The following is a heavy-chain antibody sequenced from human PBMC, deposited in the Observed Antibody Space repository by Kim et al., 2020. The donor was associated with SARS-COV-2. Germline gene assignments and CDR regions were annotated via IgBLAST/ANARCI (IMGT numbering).Heavy chain of an antibody. CDR1: GFTFSSYW. D-gene: IGHD1-1*01. Sequence: GGSLRLSCAASGFTFSSYWMSWVRQAPGKGLEWVANIKQDGSEKYYVDSVKGRFTISRDNAKNSLYLQMNSLRAEDTAVYYCARDRIDEGWYNWNEGGGGDYWGQGTLVTVSS. J-gene: IGHJ4*02. CDR3: ARDRIDEGWYNWNEGGGGDY. V-gene: IGHV3-7*03. CDR2: IKQDGSEK.